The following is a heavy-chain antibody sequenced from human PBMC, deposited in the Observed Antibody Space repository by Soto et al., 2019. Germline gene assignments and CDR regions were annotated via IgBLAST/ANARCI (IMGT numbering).Heavy chain of an antibody. CDR2: IYPGDCDT. J-gene: IGHJ3*02. Sequence: PGESLKISCKGSGYSFTSYWLGWVSQMPGKGLDWMGIIYPGDCDTSYSPSFQGQVTISADKSISTAYLHRSSRKASDTPMYYYAIGDHSASDIWGQGTMVTVSS. D-gene: IGHD3-10*01. V-gene: IGHV5-51*01. CDR1: GYSFTSYW. CDR3: AIGDHSASDI.